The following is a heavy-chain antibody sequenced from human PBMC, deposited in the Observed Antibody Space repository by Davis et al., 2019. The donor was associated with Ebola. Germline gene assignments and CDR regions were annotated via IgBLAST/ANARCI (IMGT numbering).Heavy chain of an antibody. CDR2: ISYDGSNK. CDR1: GFTFSSYA. Sequence: GESLKISCAASGFTFSSYAMHWVRQAPGKGLEWVAVISYDGSNKYYADSVKGRFTISRDNSKSTLYLQMNSLRAEDTAVYYCAKVGATGAGYWGQGTLVTVSS. J-gene: IGHJ4*02. D-gene: IGHD1-26*01. CDR3: AKVGATGAGY. V-gene: IGHV3-30-3*01.